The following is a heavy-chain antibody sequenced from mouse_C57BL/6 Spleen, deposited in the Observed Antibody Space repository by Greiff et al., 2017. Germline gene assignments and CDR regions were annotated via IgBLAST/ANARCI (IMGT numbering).Heavy chain of an antibody. CDR2: IDPYDSET. D-gene: IGHD2-4*01. CDR3: ARSNDYDRYYAMDY. CDR1: GYTFTSYW. Sequence: QVQLQQPGAELVRPGSSVKLSCKASGYTFTSYWMHWVKQRPIQGLEWIGNIDPYDSETHYNQKFKDKATLTVDKSSSTAYMQLSSLTSEDSAVYYCARSNDYDRYYAMDYWGQGTSVTVSS. V-gene: IGHV1-52*01. J-gene: IGHJ4*01.